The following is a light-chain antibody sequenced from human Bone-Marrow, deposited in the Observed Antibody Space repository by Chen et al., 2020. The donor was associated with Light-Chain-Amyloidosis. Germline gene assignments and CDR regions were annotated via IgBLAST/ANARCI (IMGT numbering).Light chain of an antibody. Sequence: SSVLPQPPSVSVAPGQTATIACGGNNIGSTSVHWYQQTQGQTPLLVVYDTSDRPSGIPERLSGSNSGNTATLTNSRVEAGDEADYYCQVWDRSSDRPVFGGGTKLTVL. J-gene: IGLJ3*02. CDR3: QVWDRSSDRPV. V-gene: IGLV3-21*02. CDR1: NIGSTS. CDR2: DTS.